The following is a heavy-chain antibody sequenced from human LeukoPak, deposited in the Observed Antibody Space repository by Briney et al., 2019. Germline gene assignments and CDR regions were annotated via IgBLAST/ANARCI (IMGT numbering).Heavy chain of an antibody. CDR3: ATGRIVLMVYAPLDY. D-gene: IGHD2-8*01. V-gene: IGHV3-23*01. J-gene: IGHJ4*02. CDR1: GFTFSSYA. CDR2: ISGSGGST. Sequence: GGSLRLSCAASGFTFSSYAMSWVRQAPGKGLEWVSAISGSGGSTYYADSAKGRFTISRDNSKSTLYLQMNSLRAEDTAVYYCATGRIVLMVYAPLDYWGQGTLVTVSS.